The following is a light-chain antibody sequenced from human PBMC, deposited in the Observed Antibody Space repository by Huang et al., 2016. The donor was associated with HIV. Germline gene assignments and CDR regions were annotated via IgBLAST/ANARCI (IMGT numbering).Light chain of an antibody. V-gene: IGKV3-11*01. CDR1: QSVSTY. Sequence: EVVLTQSPATLSLSPGERATLSCRASQSVSTYLAWYQQKPGQAPRLLIYDASNRATGIPARCSGSGSGTDFTLTISSLEPEDFALYYCQQRSSWPPSITFGQGTRLEIK. CDR2: DAS. CDR3: QQRSSWPPSIT. J-gene: IGKJ5*01.